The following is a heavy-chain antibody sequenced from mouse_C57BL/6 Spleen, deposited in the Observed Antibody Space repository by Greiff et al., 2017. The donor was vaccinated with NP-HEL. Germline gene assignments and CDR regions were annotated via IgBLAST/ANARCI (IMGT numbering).Heavy chain of an antibody. D-gene: IGHD1-1*01. CDR1: GYTFTSYW. CDR3: ARTTTVVATRYYYAMDY. V-gene: IGHV1-69*01. CDR2: IDPSDSYT. Sequence: VQLQQPGAELVMPGASVKLSCKASGYTFTSYWMHWVKQRPGPGLEWIGEIDPSDSYTNYNQKFKGKATLTVDKYSSTAYMQVSSLTSEDSAVYYCARTTTVVATRYYYAMDYWGQGTSVTVSS. J-gene: IGHJ4*01.